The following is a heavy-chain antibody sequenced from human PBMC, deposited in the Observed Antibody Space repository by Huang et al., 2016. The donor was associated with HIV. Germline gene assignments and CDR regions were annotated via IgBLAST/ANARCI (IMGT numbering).Heavy chain of an antibody. CDR2: INPMGGSK. CDR3: ARTAKGYSSLWDY. J-gene: IGHJ4*02. V-gene: IGHV1-46*01. D-gene: IGHD6-13*01. CDR1: GYTFTSYY. Sequence: QVQLVQSGAEVKKPGASVKVSCKASGYTFTSYYMHWVRQAPVQGIEWMGIINPMGGSKSYAQKFQGRVTMTRDTSTSTVYMELSSLRSEDTAVYYCARTAKGYSSLWDYWGQGTLVTVSS.